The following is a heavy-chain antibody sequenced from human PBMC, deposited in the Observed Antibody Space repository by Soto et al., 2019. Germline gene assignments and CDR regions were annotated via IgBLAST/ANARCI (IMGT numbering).Heavy chain of an antibody. CDR3: AKHLIGGRLQSPFDL. CDR1: GFTFSSNG. J-gene: IGHJ4*02. Sequence: GGSLRLSCAASGFTFSSNGMHWVRQAPGKGLEWVAVISYDGSNKYYADSVKGRFTISRDNSKNTLYLQMNSLRAEDTAVYHCAKHLIGGRLQSPFDLWGQGTQVTVSS. V-gene: IGHV3-30*18. D-gene: IGHD3-22*01. CDR2: ISYDGSNK.